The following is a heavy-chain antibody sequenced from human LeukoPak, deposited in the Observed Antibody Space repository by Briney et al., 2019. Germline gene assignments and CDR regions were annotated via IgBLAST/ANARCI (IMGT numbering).Heavy chain of an antibody. CDR1: GGTFSSYA. J-gene: IGHJ6*03. D-gene: IGHD1-7*01. V-gene: IGHV1-69*01. CDR2: IIPIFGTA. CDR3: ARVNNWNYLGCYYYMDV. Sequence: SVKVSCKASGGTFSSYAFSWVRQAPGQGLEWMGGIIPIFGTANYAQKFQGRVTITADESTSTAYMELSSLRSEDTAVYYCARVNNWNYLGCYYYMDVWGKGTTVTVAS.